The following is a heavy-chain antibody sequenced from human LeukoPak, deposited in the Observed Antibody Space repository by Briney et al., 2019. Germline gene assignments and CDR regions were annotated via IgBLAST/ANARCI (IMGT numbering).Heavy chain of an antibody. Sequence: GGSLRLSCAASGFTFSSYSMNWVRQAPGKGLEWVSSLSGSSSYIYYADSVRGRFTISRDNARNSLYLQMNSLRAEDTAVYYCARAVWGYSYGTGYFDSWGQGTLVTVSS. CDR2: LSGSSSYI. CDR3: ARAVWGYSYGTGYFDS. V-gene: IGHV3-21*01. J-gene: IGHJ4*02. D-gene: IGHD5-18*01. CDR1: GFTFSSYS.